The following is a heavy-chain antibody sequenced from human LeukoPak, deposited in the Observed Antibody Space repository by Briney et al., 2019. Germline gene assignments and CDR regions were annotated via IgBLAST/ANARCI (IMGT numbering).Heavy chain of an antibody. Sequence: ASVKVSCKASGGTFSSYAISWVRQAPGQGLEWMGGIIPIFGTANYAQKFQGRVTITTDESTSIAYMELSSLRSEDTAVYYCARDTTAYYDSSGYYYADAFDIWGQGTMVTVSS. V-gene: IGHV1-69*05. J-gene: IGHJ3*02. D-gene: IGHD3-22*01. CDR2: IIPIFGTA. CDR3: ARDTTAYYDSSGYYYADAFDI. CDR1: GGTFSSYA.